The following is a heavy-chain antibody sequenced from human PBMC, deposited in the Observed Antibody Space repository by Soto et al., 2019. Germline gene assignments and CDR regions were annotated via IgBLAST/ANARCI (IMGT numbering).Heavy chain of an antibody. Sequence: EVQLVESGGGLVQPGRSLRLSCAASGCTLDDYAMHWVRQGPGKGLEWVSSISWNSGNLGYADSVKGRFTISRDNAKNSLYLQMNSLRGEDTALYYCAKGASTTVFAFNDYWGQGTLVTVSS. V-gene: IGHV3-9*01. D-gene: IGHD4-17*01. CDR2: ISWNSGNL. CDR3: AKGASTTVFAFNDY. CDR1: GCTLDDYA. J-gene: IGHJ4*02.